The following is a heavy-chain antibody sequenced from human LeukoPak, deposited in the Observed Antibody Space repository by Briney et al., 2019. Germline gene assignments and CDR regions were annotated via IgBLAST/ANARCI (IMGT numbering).Heavy chain of an antibody. CDR3: AREKTACGGDCYDS. D-gene: IGHD2-21*01. CDR1: GFTFSNE. CDR2: ISSSGTPI. Sequence: GGSLRLSCVASGFTFSNEMNWVRQAPGKGLEWVSYISSSGTPIHYADSVKGRFTISRDNAKNSLFLQMNSLRAEDTAVYYCAREKTACGGDCYDSWGQGTLVTVSS. V-gene: IGHV3-48*03. J-gene: IGHJ4*02.